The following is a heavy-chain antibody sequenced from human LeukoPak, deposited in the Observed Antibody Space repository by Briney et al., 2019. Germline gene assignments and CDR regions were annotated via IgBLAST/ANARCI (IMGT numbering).Heavy chain of an antibody. CDR3: LRWEGIWFGDGTDY. Sequence: ASVKVSCKASGYTFTTYYMHWVRQPPGQGLEWMGRINPNSGDTNFAQKFQGRVTMTRDTSINTVYMQLSRLRSDDTAVYYCLRWEGIWFGDGTDYWGQGTLVTVSS. J-gene: IGHJ4*02. CDR1: GYTFTTYY. CDR2: INPNSGDT. V-gene: IGHV1-2*06. D-gene: IGHD3-10*01.